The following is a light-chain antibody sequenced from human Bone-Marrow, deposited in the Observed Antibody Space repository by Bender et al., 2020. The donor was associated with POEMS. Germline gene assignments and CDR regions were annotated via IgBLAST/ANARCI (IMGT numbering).Light chain of an antibody. CDR2: SNN. J-gene: IGLJ3*02. CDR1: SSNIGSHY. V-gene: IGLV1-47*02. CDR3: AGWDDSLSGRV. Sequence: QSVLTQPPSTSGTPGQRVTISCSGSSSNIGSHYTYWYQQIPGAAPKLLICSNNQRPSGVPDRFSGSKSGASASLAISGLRPEDEADYYCAGWDDSLSGRVFGGGTKLTVL.